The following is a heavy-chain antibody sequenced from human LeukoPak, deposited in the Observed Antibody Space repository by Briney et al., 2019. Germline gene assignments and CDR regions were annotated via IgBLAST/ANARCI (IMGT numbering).Heavy chain of an antibody. V-gene: IGHV3-21*01. J-gene: IGHJ6*02. Sequence: GGSLRLSCAASGFTISSYSMNWVRQAPGKGLEWVSSISSSSSYIYYADSVKGRFTISRDNAKNSLYLQMNSLRAEDTAVYYCARDIVATIDYYYYYYGMDVWGQGTTVTVSS. D-gene: IGHD5-12*01. CDR3: ARDIVATIDYYYYYYGMDV. CDR1: GFTISSYS. CDR2: ISSSSSYI.